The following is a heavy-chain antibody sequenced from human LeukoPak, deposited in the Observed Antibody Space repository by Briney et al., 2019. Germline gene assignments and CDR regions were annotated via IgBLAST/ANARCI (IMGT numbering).Heavy chain of an antibody. Sequence: SETLSLTCTVSGGSISSSSYYWGWIRQPPGKGLEWIGSIYYSGSTYYNPSLKSRVTISVDTSKNQFSLKLSSVTAADTAVYYCARGKGYSYSGAYFDYWGQETLVTVSS. D-gene: IGHD5-18*01. CDR3: ARGKGYSYSGAYFDY. CDR2: IYYSGST. V-gene: IGHV4-39*07. CDR1: GGSISSSSYY. J-gene: IGHJ4*02.